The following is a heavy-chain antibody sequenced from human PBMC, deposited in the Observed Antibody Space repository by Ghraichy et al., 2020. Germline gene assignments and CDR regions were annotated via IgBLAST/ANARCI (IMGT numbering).Heavy chain of an antibody. V-gene: IGHV3-48*02. CDR2: ISSSSTI. Sequence: AGSLRLSCAASGFTFSSYSMNWVRQAPGKGLEWVSYISSSSTIYYADSVKGRFTISRDNAKNSLYLQMNSLRDEDTAVYYCAREGIKWATTVDYWGQGTLVTVSS. CDR3: AREGIKWATTVDY. D-gene: IGHD1-26*01. J-gene: IGHJ4*02. CDR1: GFTFSSYS.